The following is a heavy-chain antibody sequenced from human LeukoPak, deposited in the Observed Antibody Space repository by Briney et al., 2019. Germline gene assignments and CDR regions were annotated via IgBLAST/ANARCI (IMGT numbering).Heavy chain of an antibody. Sequence: PGGSLRLSCSASGFTFSSYAMHWVRQAPGKGLEYVSAISSNRGSTYYADSVKGRFTISRDNSKNTLYLQMSSLRAEDTAVYYCAKEGYELLWFGELRPWFDPWGQGTLVTVSS. CDR2: ISSNRGST. J-gene: IGHJ5*02. CDR3: AKEGYELLWFGELRPWFDP. CDR1: GFTFSSYA. V-gene: IGHV3-64D*06. D-gene: IGHD3-10*01.